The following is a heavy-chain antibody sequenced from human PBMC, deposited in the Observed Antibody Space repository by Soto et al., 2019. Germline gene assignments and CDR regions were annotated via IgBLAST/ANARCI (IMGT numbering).Heavy chain of an antibody. V-gene: IGHV1-18*01. D-gene: IGHD4-17*01. J-gene: IGHJ5*02. Sequence: GASVKVSCKASGYTFTSYGFSWVRQAPGQGLEWMGWISAYSGNTNYAQKVQGRVTMTIDTSTSTAYMELRSLRSDDTAVYYCARDSTADYREYAGCIDPWGQGTLVTVSS. CDR2: ISAYSGNT. CDR3: ARDSTADYREYAGCIDP. CDR1: GYTFTSYG.